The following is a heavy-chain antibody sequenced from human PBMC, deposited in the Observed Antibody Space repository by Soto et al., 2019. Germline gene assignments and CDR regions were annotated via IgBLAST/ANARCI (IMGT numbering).Heavy chain of an antibody. J-gene: IGHJ4*02. Sequence: QVQLVQSGAEVKKPGASVKVSCKASGYTFTGYYMHWVRQAPGQGLEWMGWINPNSGGKNYAQKFQGWVTMTRDTSISTAYMELSRLRSDDTAVYYCARGDATDGREYYFDYWGQGTLVTVSS. V-gene: IGHV1-2*04. CDR1: GYTFTGYY. CDR2: INPNSGGK. CDR3: ARGDATDGREYYFDY.